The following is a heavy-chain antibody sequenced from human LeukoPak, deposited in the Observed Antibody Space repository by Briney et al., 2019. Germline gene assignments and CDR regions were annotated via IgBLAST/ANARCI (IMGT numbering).Heavy chain of an antibody. V-gene: IGHV3-23*01. CDR1: GFSLSSYA. CDR3: AKEGLLGGYFFDL. CDR2: ISGSGDNT. J-gene: IGHJ4*02. D-gene: IGHD1-26*01. Sequence: GGSLRLSCAASGFSLSSYAMSWVRQAPGKGLEWVSSISGSGDNTFYAESVKGRFTISRDNSRNTLFLQMNNLGADESAIYYCAKEGLLGGYFFDLWGQGAPVTVSS.